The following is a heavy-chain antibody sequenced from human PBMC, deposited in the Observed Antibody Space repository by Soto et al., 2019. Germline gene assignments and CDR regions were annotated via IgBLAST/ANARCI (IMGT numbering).Heavy chain of an antibody. Sequence: WASVKVSCKASGYTFTGYYMHWVRQAPGQGLEWMGWINPNSGGTNYAQKFQGRVTMTRDTSISTAYMELSRLRSDDTAVYYCARDYYDSSGHREDYWGQGTRVTVSS. CDR2: INPNSGGT. CDR3: ARDYYDSSGHREDY. CDR1: GYTFTGYY. D-gene: IGHD3-22*01. V-gene: IGHV1-2*02. J-gene: IGHJ4*02.